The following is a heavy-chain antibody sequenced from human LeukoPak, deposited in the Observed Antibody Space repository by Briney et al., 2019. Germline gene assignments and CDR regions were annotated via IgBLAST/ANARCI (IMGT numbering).Heavy chain of an antibody. D-gene: IGHD3-10*01. CDR3: ARDGLGFGELFYGMDV. CDR1: GFTFSSYA. Sequence: PGGSLRLSCAASGFTFSSYAMHWVRQAPGKGLEWVAVISYDGSNKYYADSVKGRFTISRGNSKNTLYLQMNSLRTEDTAVYYCARDGLGFGELFYGMDVWGQGTTVTVSS. J-gene: IGHJ6*02. V-gene: IGHV3-30-3*01. CDR2: ISYDGSNK.